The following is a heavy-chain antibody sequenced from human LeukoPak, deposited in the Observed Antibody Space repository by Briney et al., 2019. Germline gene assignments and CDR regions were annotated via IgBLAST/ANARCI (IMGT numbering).Heavy chain of an antibody. D-gene: IGHD6-19*01. CDR2: IHYSGST. CDR3: ARDGVAGGFDY. V-gene: IGHV4-59*01. J-gene: IGHJ4*02. CDR1: GVSIGSYY. Sequence: PSETLSLTCTVSGVSIGSYYWNWIRQAPGKGLEWIGYIHYSGSTNHNSSLKSRVTISVDTSKNQYSLKLSSVTAADTAVYYCARDGVAGGFDYWGQGTLATVSS.